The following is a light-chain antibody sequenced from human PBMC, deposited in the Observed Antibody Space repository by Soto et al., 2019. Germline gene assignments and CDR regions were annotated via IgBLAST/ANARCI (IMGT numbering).Light chain of an antibody. CDR1: QAIDQS. Sequence: DIPMTQSPSSLSASVGDRVTITCRSSQAIDQSLAWYQQKPGQVPKLLIYGASTLHSGVPSRFSGSGSGTHFTLTITGLQPEDVATYFCQEHNGDLPVAFGPGTTVDV. CDR3: QEHNGDLPVA. J-gene: IGKJ3*01. CDR2: GAS. V-gene: IGKV1-27*01.